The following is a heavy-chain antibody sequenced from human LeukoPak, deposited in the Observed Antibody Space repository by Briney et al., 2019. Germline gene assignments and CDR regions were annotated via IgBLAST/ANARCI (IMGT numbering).Heavy chain of an antibody. D-gene: IGHD3-10*01. CDR2: IYHSGST. J-gene: IGHJ4*02. CDR3: ARGGGRWGYYGSGSYYIY. CDR1: GCSISSSNW. V-gene: IGHV4-4*02. Sequence: SGTLSLTCAVSGCSISSSNWWSWVRQPPEKRLEWIGEIYHSGSTNYNPSLKSRVTISVDKSKNQFSLQLSSLTAADTAVYYCARGGGRWGYYGSGSYYIYWGQGTLVTVSS.